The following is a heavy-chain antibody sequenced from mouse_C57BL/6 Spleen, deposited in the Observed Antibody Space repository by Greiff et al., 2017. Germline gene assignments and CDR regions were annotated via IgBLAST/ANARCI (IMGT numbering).Heavy chain of an antibody. CDR2: ILPGSGST. CDR1: GYTFTGYW. CDR3: ARWENSNYYYVDY. Sequence: VKLVESGAELMKPGASVKLSCKATGYTFTGYWIEWVKQRPGHGLEWIGEILPGSGSTNYNEKFKGKATFTADPSSNTAYMQLSSLTTEDSAIYYSARWENSNYYYVDYWGQGTTLTVSS. D-gene: IGHD2-5*01. V-gene: IGHV1-9*01. J-gene: IGHJ2*01.